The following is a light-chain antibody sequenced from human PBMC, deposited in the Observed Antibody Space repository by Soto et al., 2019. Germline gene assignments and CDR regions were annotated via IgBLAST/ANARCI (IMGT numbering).Light chain of an antibody. J-gene: IGLJ2*01. V-gene: IGLV2-14*03. CDR2: DVS. CDR1: SSDIGAYNY. CDR3: SSYTRSTALVA. Sequence: QSALTQPASVSGSPGQSITISCTGTSSDIGAYNYVSWYQQHPGKAPKLMIYDVSNRPSGVSNRFSGSKSGNTASLTISGLQADDEADYYCSSYTRSTALVAFGGGTQLTVL.